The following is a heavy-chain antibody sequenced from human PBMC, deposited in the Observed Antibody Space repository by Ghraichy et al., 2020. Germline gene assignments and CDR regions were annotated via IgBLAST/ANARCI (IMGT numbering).Heavy chain of an antibody. CDR1: GFTFSSYS. J-gene: IGHJ6*02. D-gene: IGHD3-3*01. CDR3: ARDRTIFGLTSYYYGMDV. V-gene: IGHV3-21*01. CDR2: ISSSSSYI. Sequence: GESLNISCAASGFTFSSYSMNWVRQAPGKGLEWVSSISSSSSYIYYADSVKGRFTISRDNAKNSLYLQMNSLRAEDTAVYYCARDRTIFGLTSYYYGMDVWGQGTTVTVSS.